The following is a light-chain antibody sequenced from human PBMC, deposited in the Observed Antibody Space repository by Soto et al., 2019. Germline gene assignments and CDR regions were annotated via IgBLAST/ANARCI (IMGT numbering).Light chain of an antibody. CDR1: QSVSSSY. CDR2: DAS. V-gene: IGKV3-20*01. J-gene: IGKJ3*01. Sequence: EIVMTQSPGTLSLSPGERATLSCRASQSVSSSYLAWYQQKPGQAPKLLIYDASSRATGIPDRFSGSGPGTEFALSISRLEPGDFAVDYWQQYGSSPLFTFGPGTKVDIK. CDR3: QQYGSSPLFT.